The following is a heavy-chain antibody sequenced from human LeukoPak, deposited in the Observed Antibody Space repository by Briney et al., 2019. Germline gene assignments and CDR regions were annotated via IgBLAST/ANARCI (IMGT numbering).Heavy chain of an antibody. CDR3: ARELDHYDSSGYYGGLNY. Sequence: PGRSLRLSCAASGFTFSSYAMHWVRQAPGKGLEWVAVISYDGSNKYYADSVKGRFTISRDNSKNTLYLQVNSLRAEDTAVYYCARELDHYDSSGYYGGLNYWGQGTLVTVSS. J-gene: IGHJ4*02. CDR1: GFTFSSYA. CDR2: ISYDGSNK. D-gene: IGHD3-22*01. V-gene: IGHV3-30-3*01.